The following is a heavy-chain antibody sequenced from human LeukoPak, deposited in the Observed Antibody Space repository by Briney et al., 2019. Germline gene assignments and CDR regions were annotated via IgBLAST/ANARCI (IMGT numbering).Heavy chain of an antibody. CDR3: ARADCSSTSCLNAFDI. J-gene: IGHJ3*02. CDR1: GYTFIGYY. Sequence: ASVKVSCKASGYTFIGYYMHWVRQAPGQGLEWVGRINPNSGGTNYAQKFQGRVTMTGDTSISTAYMELSRLRSDDTAVYYCARADCSSTSCLNAFDIWGQGTMVTVSP. D-gene: IGHD2-2*01. V-gene: IGHV1-2*06. CDR2: INPNSGGT.